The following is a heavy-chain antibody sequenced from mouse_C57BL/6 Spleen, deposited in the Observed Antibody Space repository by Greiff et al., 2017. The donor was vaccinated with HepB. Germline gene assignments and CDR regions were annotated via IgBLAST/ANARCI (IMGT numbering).Heavy chain of an antibody. J-gene: IGHJ1*01. CDR1: GYTFTSYW. D-gene: IGHD1-1*01. CDR3: AKSDTTDCYFDG. CDR2: IYPGSGST. V-gene: IGHV1-55*01. Sequence: QVQLQQPGAELVKPGASVKMSCKASGYTFTSYWITWVKQRPGQGLEWIGDIYPGSGSTNYNEKFKSKATLTVDTSSSTAYMQLRSLTSEDSAVYYGAKSDTTDCYFDGWGEGTPVTVS.